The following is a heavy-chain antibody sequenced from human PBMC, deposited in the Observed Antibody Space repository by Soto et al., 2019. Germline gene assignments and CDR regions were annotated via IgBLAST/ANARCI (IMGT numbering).Heavy chain of an antibody. CDR2: ISYDGSNK. V-gene: IGHV3-30-3*01. Sequence: GGSLRLSCAASGFTFSSYAMHWVRQAPGKGLEWVAVISYDGSNKYYADSVKGRFTISRDNSKNTLYLQMNSLRAEDTAVYYCARSGYIGSSHYYYYGMDVWGQGTTVTVSS. D-gene: IGHD6-13*01. J-gene: IGHJ6*02. CDR3: ARSGYIGSSHYYYYGMDV. CDR1: GFTFSSYA.